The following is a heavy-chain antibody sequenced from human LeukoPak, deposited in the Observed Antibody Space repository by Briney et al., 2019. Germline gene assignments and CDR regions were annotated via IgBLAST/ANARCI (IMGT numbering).Heavy chain of an antibody. V-gene: IGHV1-18*01. CDR1: GYTFTSYG. Sequence: GASVKVSCKASGYTFTSYGISWVRQAPGQGLEWMGWISAYNGNTNYAQKLQGRVTMTTDTSTSTAYMELRSLRSDDTAVYYCTREGVYAPDPSSYHRDAFGIWGQGTVVIVSS. CDR2: ISAYNGNT. J-gene: IGHJ3*02. CDR3: TREGVYAPDPSSYHRDAFGI. D-gene: IGHD3-16*02.